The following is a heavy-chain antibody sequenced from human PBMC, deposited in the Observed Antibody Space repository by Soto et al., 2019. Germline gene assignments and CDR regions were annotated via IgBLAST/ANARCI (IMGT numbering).Heavy chain of an antibody. D-gene: IGHD4-4*01. J-gene: IGHJ4*02. V-gene: IGHV3-11*01. Sequence: QVQLVVSGGGLVKPGGSLRISCAASGFTFSDYYISWIRQAPGKGLEWVSYISSSGAIIYYADSVKGRFTISRDNAKNSLYLQMNSLRAEDTAVYYGALAGYDSNYCAVTPLGAGHFWGQGTLVTVSS. CDR3: ALAGYDSNYCAVTPLGAGHF. CDR1: GFTFSDYY. CDR2: ISSSGAII.